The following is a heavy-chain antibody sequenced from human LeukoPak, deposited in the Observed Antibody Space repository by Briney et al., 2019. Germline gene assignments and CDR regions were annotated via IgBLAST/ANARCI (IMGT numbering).Heavy chain of an antibody. D-gene: IGHD3-10*01. CDR2: IIPIFGTA. Sequence: GSSVKVSCKASGGTFSSYAISWVRQAPGQGLEWMGGIIPIFGTANYAQKFQGRVTITADESTSTAYMELSSLRSEDTAVYYCASSGRGEDPYYYYMDVWGKGTTVTISS. V-gene: IGHV1-69*01. CDR3: ASSGRGEDPYYYYMDV. J-gene: IGHJ6*03. CDR1: GGTFSSYA.